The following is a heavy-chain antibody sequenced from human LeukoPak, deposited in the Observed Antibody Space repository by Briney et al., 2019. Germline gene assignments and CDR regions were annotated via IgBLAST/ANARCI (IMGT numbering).Heavy chain of an antibody. V-gene: IGHV4-39*07. J-gene: IGHJ5*02. Sequence: PSETLSLTCTVSGGSISSSSYYWGWIRQPPGKGLEWIGSIYYSGSTYYNPSLKSRVTISVDTSKNQFSLKLSSVTAADTAVYYCARDWAGYCSGGSCYSGFDPWGQGTLATVSS. CDR1: GGSISSSSYY. CDR3: ARDWAGYCSGGSCYSGFDP. D-gene: IGHD2-15*01. CDR2: IYYSGST.